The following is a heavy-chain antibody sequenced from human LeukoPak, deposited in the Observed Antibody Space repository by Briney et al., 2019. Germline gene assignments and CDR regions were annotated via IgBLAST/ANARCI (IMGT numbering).Heavy chain of an antibody. Sequence: SETLSLTCTVSSGSISSYYWSWIRQPAGKGREWIGRIYTSGSTNYNPSLKSRVTISIAMSRNQFSLKLSSLTAADTAVYYCASRPSTYGYFDNWGPGTLVTVSS. J-gene: IGHJ4*02. CDR2: IYTSGST. D-gene: IGHD2/OR15-2a*01. CDR3: ASRPSTYGYFDN. CDR1: SGSISSYY. V-gene: IGHV4-4*07.